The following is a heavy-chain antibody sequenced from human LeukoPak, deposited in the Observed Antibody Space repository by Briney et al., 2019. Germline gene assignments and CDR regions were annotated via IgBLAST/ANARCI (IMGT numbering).Heavy chain of an antibody. Sequence: PGGSLRLSCAASGFTVSSNYMSWVRQAPGKGLEWVSVIYSGGSTYYADSVKGRFTISRDNSKNTLYLQMNSLRAEDTAVYYCARQPRYCYGMDVWGQGTTVTVSS. J-gene: IGHJ6*02. CDR2: IYSGGST. CDR3: ARQPRYCYGMDV. V-gene: IGHV3-53*01. CDR1: GFTVSSNY.